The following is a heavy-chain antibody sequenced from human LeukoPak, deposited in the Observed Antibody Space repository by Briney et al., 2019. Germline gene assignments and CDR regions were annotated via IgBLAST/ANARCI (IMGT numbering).Heavy chain of an antibody. CDR3: ARFITSGYYYFDY. J-gene: IGHJ4*02. CDR1: AYSISSANY. V-gene: IGHV4-38-2*02. Sequence: PSETLSLTCTVSAYSISSANYWGWIRQPPGQGLEWIGIIYHSGSTYYNPSLKSRVSTSVDTSKNQFSLGLTSVTAADTAVYYCARFITSGYYYFDYWGQGTLVTVSS. D-gene: IGHD5-12*01. CDR2: IYHSGST.